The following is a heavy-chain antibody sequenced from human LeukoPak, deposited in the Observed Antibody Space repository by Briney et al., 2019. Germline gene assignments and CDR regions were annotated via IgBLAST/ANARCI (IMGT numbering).Heavy chain of an antibody. CDR1: GFTFSTYN. Sequence: GGSLRLSCAASGFTFSTYNMNWVRQAPGKGLEWVSFISSSSSYIYYADSVKGRFTISRDNAKNSLYLQMNTLRAEDTAVYYCAIAYCSGGSCYFDYWGQGTLVTVSS. CDR3: AIAYCSGGSCYFDY. CDR2: ISSSSSYI. J-gene: IGHJ4*02. D-gene: IGHD2-15*01. V-gene: IGHV3-21*01.